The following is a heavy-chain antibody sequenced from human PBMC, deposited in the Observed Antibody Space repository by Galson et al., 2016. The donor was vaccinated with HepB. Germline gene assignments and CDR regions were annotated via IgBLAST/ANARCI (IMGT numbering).Heavy chain of an antibody. CDR3: PRVKGYCIGGQCWAHYYYMDV. Sequence: SLRLSCAASGFTFSDAWMMWVRQAPGKGLEWVSSIGTSSNYKYYPDSVKGRFTLSRDNARSSLYLQMNSLRAEDTAVYYCPRVKGYCIGGQCWAHYYYMDVWGKGTTVIVSS. V-gene: IGHV3-21*01. D-gene: IGHD2-15*01. CDR2: IGTSSNYK. CDR1: GFTFSDAW. J-gene: IGHJ6*03.